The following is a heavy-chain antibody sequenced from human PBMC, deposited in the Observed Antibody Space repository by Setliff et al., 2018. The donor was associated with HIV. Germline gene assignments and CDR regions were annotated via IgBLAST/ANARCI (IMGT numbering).Heavy chain of an antibody. D-gene: IGHD3-10*01. J-gene: IGHJ6*03. CDR1: GGSISSGGYY. V-gene: IGHV4-31*03. Sequence: NPSETLSLTCTVSGGSISSGGYYWSWIRQHPGKGLEWIGYIYYSGSTYYNPSLKSRVTISVDTSKNQFSLKLSSVTAADTALYFCARATFGSTSSGINYYMDVWGKGTTVTVSS. CDR2: IYYSGST. CDR3: ARATFGSTSSGINYYMDV.